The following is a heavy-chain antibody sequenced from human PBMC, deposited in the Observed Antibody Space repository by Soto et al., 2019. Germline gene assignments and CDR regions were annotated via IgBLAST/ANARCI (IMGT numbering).Heavy chain of an antibody. CDR2: IYWDDDK. Sequence: QITLKESGPTLVKPTQTLTLTCTFSGFSLSTSGVGVGWIRQPPGKALEWLALIYWDDDKRYSPSLKSRLTITKDTSKNQVVLTRTNMDPVDSATYYCAHVYASQCSGGSCYLGAFDIWGQGTMVTVSS. J-gene: IGHJ3*02. D-gene: IGHD2-15*01. CDR1: GFSLSTSGVG. V-gene: IGHV2-5*02. CDR3: AHVYASQCSGGSCYLGAFDI.